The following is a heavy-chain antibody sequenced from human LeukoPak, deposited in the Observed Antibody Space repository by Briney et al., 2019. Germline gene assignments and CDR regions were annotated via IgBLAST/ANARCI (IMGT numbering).Heavy chain of an antibody. D-gene: IGHD3-3*01. CDR3: AGAEFWSGYRFDL. CDR2: IHTSGST. J-gene: IGHJ4*02. Sequence: SETLSLTCTASGGSISGYYWSWIRQPAGKGLEWIGRIHTSGSTNYNPSLKSRVSMSLDTPKNQFSLKLRSVTAADTAVYYCAGAEFWSGYRFDLWGEGTLVSVSS. CDR1: GGSISGYY. V-gene: IGHV4-4*07.